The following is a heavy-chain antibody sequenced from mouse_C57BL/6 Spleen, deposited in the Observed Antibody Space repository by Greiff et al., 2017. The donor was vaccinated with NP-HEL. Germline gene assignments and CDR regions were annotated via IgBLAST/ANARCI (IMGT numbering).Heavy chain of an antibody. V-gene: IGHV1-64*01. J-gene: IGHJ2*01. CDR2: IHPNSGST. D-gene: IGHD2-1*01. Sequence: VQLQQPGAELVKPGASVKLSCKASGYTFTSYWMHWVKQRPGQGLEWIGMIHPNSGSTNYNEKFKSKATLTVDKSSSTAYMQLSSLTSEDSAVYYCARGGIYYGNYRYFDYWGQGTTLTVSS. CDR3: ARGGIYYGNYRYFDY. CDR1: GYTFTSYW.